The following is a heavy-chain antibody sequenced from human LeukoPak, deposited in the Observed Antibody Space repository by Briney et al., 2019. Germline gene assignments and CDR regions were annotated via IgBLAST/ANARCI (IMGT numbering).Heavy chain of an antibody. Sequence: SETLSLTCTVSGGSISSYYWSWIRQPPGKGLEWIGYIYYSGSTNYNPSLKSRVTISVDTSKNQFSLKLSSVTAADTAVHYCANSGKTISHGMDVWGQGTTVTVSS. CDR1: GGSISSYY. V-gene: IGHV4-59*01. CDR2: IYYSGST. CDR3: ANSGKTISHGMDV. D-gene: IGHD4-23*01. J-gene: IGHJ6*02.